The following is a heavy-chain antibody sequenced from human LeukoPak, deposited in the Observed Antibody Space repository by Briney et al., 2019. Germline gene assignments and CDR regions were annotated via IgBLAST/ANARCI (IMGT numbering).Heavy chain of an antibody. CDR1: GGTFSSYA. CDR2: IIPILGIA. D-gene: IGHD2-15*01. Sequence: SVKVSCKASGGTFSSYAISWVRQAPGQGLEWIGRIIPILGIANYAQKFQGRVTITADKSTSTAYMELSSLRSEDTAVYYCASRGHCSGGSCYHDAFDIWGQGTMVTVSS. CDR3: ASRGHCSGGSCYHDAFDI. V-gene: IGHV1-69*04. J-gene: IGHJ3*02.